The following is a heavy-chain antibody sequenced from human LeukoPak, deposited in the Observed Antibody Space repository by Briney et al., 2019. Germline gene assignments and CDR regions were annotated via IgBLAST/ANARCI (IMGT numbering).Heavy chain of an antibody. Sequence: ASVEVSCKASGYTFTSYGISWVRQAPGQGLEWMGWISAYNGNTNYAQKLQGRVTMTTDTSTSTAYMELRSLRSDDTAVYYCARDRQQLVWRYYYYYGMDVWGQGTTVTVSS. CDR2: ISAYNGNT. CDR1: GYTFTSYG. CDR3: ARDRQQLVWRYYYYYGMDV. D-gene: IGHD6-13*01. V-gene: IGHV1-18*01. J-gene: IGHJ6*02.